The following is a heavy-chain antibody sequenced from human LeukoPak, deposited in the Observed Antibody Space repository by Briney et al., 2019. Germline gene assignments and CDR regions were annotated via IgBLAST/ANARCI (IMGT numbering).Heavy chain of an antibody. CDR1: GYTVTSYY. J-gene: IGHJ3*02. V-gene: IGHV1-46*01. D-gene: IGHD1-26*01. Sequence: ASVKVSCKASGYTVTSYYMHWVRQAPGQGLEWMGIINPSGGSTSYAQKFQGRVTMTRDTSTSTVYMELSSLRSEDTAVYYCARVGGLHGGGDDAFDIWGQGTMVTVSS. CDR2: INPSGGST. CDR3: ARVGGLHGGGDDAFDI.